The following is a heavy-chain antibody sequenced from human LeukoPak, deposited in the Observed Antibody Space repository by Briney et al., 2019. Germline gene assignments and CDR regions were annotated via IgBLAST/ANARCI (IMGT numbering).Heavy chain of an antibody. D-gene: IGHD7-27*01. CDR3: ARQTGDDALDI. J-gene: IGHJ3*02. CDR1: GYTLTGHY. Sequence: ASVKVSCKASGYTLTGHYIHWVRQAPGQGLELMGWISPHSGFTMYPQRFQGRVTMTTDTSISTAFLEVRRLRSDDTAAYYCARQTGDDALDIRGQGTKITVYS. CDR2: ISPHSGFT. V-gene: IGHV1-2*02.